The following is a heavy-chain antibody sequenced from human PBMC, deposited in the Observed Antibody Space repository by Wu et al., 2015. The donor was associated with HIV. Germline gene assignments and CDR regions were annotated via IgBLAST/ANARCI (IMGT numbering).Heavy chain of an antibody. CDR2: IIPLFGTT. Sequence: QVQLVQSGPEVKKPGSSVEISCKASGKTFNAVNWIRQAPGHGLEWMGGIIPLFGTTEYAQIFQGRMTITTDESTDTAYMRLTSLRSEDTAMYYCATPRSPGFSSAWPTYFDYWGQGTLVTVSS. D-gene: IGHD6-19*01. V-gene: IGHV1-69*05. CDR1: GKTFNA. CDR3: ATPRSPGFSSAWPTYFDY. J-gene: IGHJ4*02.